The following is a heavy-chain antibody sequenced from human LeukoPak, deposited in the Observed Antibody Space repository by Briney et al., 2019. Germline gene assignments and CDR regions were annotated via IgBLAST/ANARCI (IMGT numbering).Heavy chain of an antibody. D-gene: IGHD2-2*01. V-gene: IGHV1-69*10. CDR2: IVPLPNIA. Sequence: ASVKVSCKASADTFNSFGFSWVRQAPGQGLEWLGRIVPLPNIANHAQRFRDRVEFTADKSTTTAYMELSSLRSDDTAMYYCVRDNQHSSSYLIDPWGQGTLVTVSS. CDR1: ADTFNSFG. CDR3: VRDNQHSSSYLIDP. J-gene: IGHJ5*02.